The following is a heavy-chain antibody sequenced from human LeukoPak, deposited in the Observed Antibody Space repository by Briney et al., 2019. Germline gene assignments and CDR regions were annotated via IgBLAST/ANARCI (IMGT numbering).Heavy chain of an antibody. V-gene: IGHV3-7*03. CDR2: IKQDGSEK. Sequence: AGGSLRLSCAASGFTFSSLWMTWVRQAPGKGLEWVATIKQDGSEKYYVDSVKGRFTISRDNAKSSLYLQMNSLRAEDTAVYYCVEGGAARFDYWGQGTLVAVSS. J-gene: IGHJ4*02. CDR3: VEGGAARFDY. D-gene: IGHD5-18*01. CDR1: GFTFSSLW.